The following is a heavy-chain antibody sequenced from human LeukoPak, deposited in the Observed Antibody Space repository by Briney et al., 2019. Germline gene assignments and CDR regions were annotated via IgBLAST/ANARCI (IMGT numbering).Heavy chain of an antibody. CDR2: INTNTGNP. Sequence: AASVKVSCKASGYTFTSYAMNWVRQAPGQGLEWMGWINTNTGNPTYAQGFTGRFVFSLDTSVSTAYLQISSLKAEDTAVYYCARGRWIVVVAATPIGFDYWGQGTLVTVSS. J-gene: IGHJ4*02. D-gene: IGHD2-15*01. CDR1: GYTFTSYA. V-gene: IGHV7-4-1*02. CDR3: ARGRWIVVVAATPIGFDY.